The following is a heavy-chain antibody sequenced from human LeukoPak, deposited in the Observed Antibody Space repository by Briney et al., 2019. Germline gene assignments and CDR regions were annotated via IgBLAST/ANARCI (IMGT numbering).Heavy chain of an antibody. V-gene: IGHV3-11*01. D-gene: IGHD6-13*01. CDR1: GFTFSDYY. J-gene: IGHJ3*02. CDR3: ARRCSSSCRAFDI. CDR2: ISSSGSTI. Sequence: GGSLRLSCAASGFTFSDYYMSWIRQAPGRGLEWVSYISSSGSTIYYADSVKGRFTISRDNAKNSLYLQMNSLRAEDTAVYYCARRCSSSCRAFDIWGQGTMVTVSS.